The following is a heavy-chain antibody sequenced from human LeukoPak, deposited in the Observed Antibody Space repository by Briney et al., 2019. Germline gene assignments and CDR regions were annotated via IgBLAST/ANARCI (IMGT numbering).Heavy chain of an antibody. J-gene: IGHJ4*02. CDR2: IYPGDSDT. CDR3: GRQAYSSSSADY. CDR1: GYSFNTYW. Sequence: HGESLKISCRGSGYSFNTYWIAWVRQMPGKGLEWMGIIYPGDSDTRYSPSFQGQVTISADKSISTAYLQWSSLKASDTHMYYCGRQAYSSSSADYWGQGTLVTVSS. D-gene: IGHD6-6*01. V-gene: IGHV5-51*01.